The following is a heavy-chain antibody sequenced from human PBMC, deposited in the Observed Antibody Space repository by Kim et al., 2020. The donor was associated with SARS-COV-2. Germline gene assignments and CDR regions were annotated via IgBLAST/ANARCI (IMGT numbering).Heavy chain of an antibody. Sequence: SETLSLTCAVYGGSFSGYYWSWIRQPPGKGLEWIGEINHSGSTNYNPSLKSRVTISVDTSKNQFSLKLSSVTAADTAVYYCARERSYVDIVATQARNWFDPWGQGTLVTVSS. CDR1: GGSFSGYY. CDR2: INHSGST. V-gene: IGHV4-34*01. J-gene: IGHJ5*02. CDR3: ARERSYVDIVATQARNWFDP. D-gene: IGHD5-12*01.